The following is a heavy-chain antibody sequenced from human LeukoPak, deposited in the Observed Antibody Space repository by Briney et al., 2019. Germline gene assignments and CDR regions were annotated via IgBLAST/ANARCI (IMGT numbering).Heavy chain of an antibody. D-gene: IGHD3-22*01. CDR1: GFSFSDYY. J-gene: IGHJ4*02. CDR3: AMIKEG. CDR2: ISGNSVYM. Sequence: GGSLRLSCAASGFSFSDYYMGWIRQAPGKGLEWLSYISGNSVYMNYADSVKGRFTISRDNAKNTLYLQMNSLRAEDTAVYYCAMIKEGWGQGTLVTVSS. V-gene: IGHV3-11*06.